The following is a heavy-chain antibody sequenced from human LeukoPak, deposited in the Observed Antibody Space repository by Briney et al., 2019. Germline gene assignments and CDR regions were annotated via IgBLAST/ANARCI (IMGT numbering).Heavy chain of an antibody. Sequence: NPSETLSLTCTVSGDSISSSFYYWGWIRQPSGKGLEWIGTIYYTGSTYYNPSLKSRVTISVDTSKNQFSLKLSSVTAADTAVYYCARHGPWGRGFYDSSNAFDIWGQGTMVTVSS. D-gene: IGHD3-22*01. CDR3: ARHGPWGRGFYDSSNAFDI. V-gene: IGHV4-39*01. J-gene: IGHJ3*02. CDR1: GDSISSSFYY. CDR2: IYYTGST.